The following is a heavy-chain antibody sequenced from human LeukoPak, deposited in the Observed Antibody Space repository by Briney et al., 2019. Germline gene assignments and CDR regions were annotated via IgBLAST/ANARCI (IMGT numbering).Heavy chain of an antibody. CDR3: AGQWQQLVPSFDP. CDR1: GGSISSYY. CDR2: IYYSEST. Sequence: PSETLSLTCTVSGGSISSYYWSWIRQPPGKGLEWIGYIYYSESTNYNPSLKSRVTISVDTSKNQFSLKLSSVTAADTAVYYCAGQWQQLVPSFDPWGQGTLVTVSS. V-gene: IGHV4-59*08. D-gene: IGHD6-13*01. J-gene: IGHJ5*02.